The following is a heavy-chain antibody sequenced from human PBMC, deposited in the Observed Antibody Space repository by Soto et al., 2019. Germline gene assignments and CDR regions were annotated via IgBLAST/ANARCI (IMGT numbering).Heavy chain of an antibody. CDR2: IDPSDSYT. J-gene: IGHJ6*02. CDR3: ASSDSSGYYGGRYYYGMDV. Sequence: PGESLKISCKGSGYSFTSYWISCVRQMPGKGLEWMGRIDPSDSYTNYSPSFQGHVTISADKSISTAYLQWSSLKASDTAMYYCASSDSSGYYGGRYYYGMDVWGQGTTVTVSS. V-gene: IGHV5-10-1*01. D-gene: IGHD3-22*01. CDR1: GYSFTSYW.